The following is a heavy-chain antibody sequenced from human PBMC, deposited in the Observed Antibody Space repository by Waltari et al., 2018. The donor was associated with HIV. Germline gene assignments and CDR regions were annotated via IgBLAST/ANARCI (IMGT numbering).Heavy chain of an antibody. CDR1: GFTFVAYT. J-gene: IGHJ5*02. CDR3: GRGSIVGRLGWLDP. V-gene: IGHV3-49*04. Sequence: EVQVVESGGGLVQPGRSLRLSCPPSGFTFVAYTLTWVRQAPGKGLEWVGFIKSTAYGGTTEFAASVKGRFTISRDDSKSIAYLQMNTLKTEDTGVYYCGRGSIVGRLGWLDPWGQGTLVTVSS. CDR2: IKSTAYGGTT. D-gene: IGHD2-15*01.